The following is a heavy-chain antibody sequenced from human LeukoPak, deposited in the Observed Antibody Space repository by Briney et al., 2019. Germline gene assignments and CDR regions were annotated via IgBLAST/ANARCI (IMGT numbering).Heavy chain of an antibody. D-gene: IGHD2-2*01. Sequence: GGSLRLSCAASGFTFSSHWMSWVRQAPGKGLEWVANIKQDGSEKYFVDSVKGRFTISRDNAKNSLSLQMSSLRAEDTAVYYCARETFCTSTSCPIGDHFDYWGQGTLVTVSS. J-gene: IGHJ4*02. CDR2: IKQDGSEK. V-gene: IGHV3-7*01. CDR3: ARETFCTSTSCPIGDHFDY. CDR1: GFTFSSHW.